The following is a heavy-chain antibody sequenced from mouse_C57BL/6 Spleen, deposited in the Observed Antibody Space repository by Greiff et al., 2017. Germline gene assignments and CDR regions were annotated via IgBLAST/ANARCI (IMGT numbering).Heavy chain of an antibody. CDR1: GYTFTSYN. D-gene: IGHD3-2*02. CDR3: ANRGQLRLPYFDY. CDR2: IYPGNGDT. J-gene: IGHJ2*01. Sequence: LQQSGAELVRPGASVKMSCKASGYTFTSYNMHWVKQTPGQGLEWIGAIYPGNGDTSYNEKFKGKATLTVDKSSSTAYMQLSSLTSEDSAVYFCANRGQLRLPYFDYWGQGTTLTVSS. V-gene: IGHV1-12*01.